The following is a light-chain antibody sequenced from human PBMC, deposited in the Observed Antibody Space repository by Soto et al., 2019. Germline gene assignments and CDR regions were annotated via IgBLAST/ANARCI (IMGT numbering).Light chain of an antibody. J-gene: IGLJ2*01. Sequence: QSALTQPASVSGSPGQSITISCTGTSSDVGGYNYVSWYQQHPGKAPKLMIYEVSNRPSGVSNRFSGSKSGNTASLTISGLLAEDEADYYCSSYTSSSTVVVFGGVTKLTVL. V-gene: IGLV2-14*01. CDR1: SSDVGGYNY. CDR2: EVS. CDR3: SSYTSSSTVVV.